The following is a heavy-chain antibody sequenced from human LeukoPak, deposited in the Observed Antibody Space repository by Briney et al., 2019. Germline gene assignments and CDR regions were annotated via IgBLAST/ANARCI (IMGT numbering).Heavy chain of an antibody. V-gene: IGHV4-38-2*02. CDR3: ARDRETRGFDY. CDR1: GYSISSGYY. Sequence: SETLSHTCAVSGYSISSGYYWGWIRQPPGKGLEWIGSIYHSGSTYYNPSLKSRVTISVDTSKNQFSLKLSSVTAADTAVYYCARDRETRGFDYWGQGTLVTVSS. J-gene: IGHJ4*02. D-gene: IGHD5-24*01. CDR2: IYHSGST.